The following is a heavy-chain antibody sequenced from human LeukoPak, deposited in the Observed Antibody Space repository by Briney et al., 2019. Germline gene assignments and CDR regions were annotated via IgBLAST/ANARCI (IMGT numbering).Heavy chain of an antibody. J-gene: IGHJ4*02. D-gene: IGHD6-13*01. V-gene: IGHV4-34*01. CDR1: GGSFSGYY. CDR3: ARGRYSSSWYSRGLGY. CDR2: INHSGST. Sequence: SETLSPTCAVYGGSFSGYYWSWIRQPPGKGLEWIGEINHSGSTNYDPSLKSRVTISVDTSKNQFSLKLSSVTAADTAVYYCARGRYSSSWYSRGLGYWGQGTLATVSS.